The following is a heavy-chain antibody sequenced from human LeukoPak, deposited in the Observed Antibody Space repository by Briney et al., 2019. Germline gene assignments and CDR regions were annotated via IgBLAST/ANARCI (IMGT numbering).Heavy chain of an antibody. CDR2: IYYSGST. CDR3: TREVRSAWASFDP. D-gene: IGHD1-26*01. CDR1: GGSISSSSYY. Sequence: PSETLSLTCTVSGGSISSSSYYWGWIRQPPGKGLEWIGSIYYSGSTYYNPSLKSRVTISPDTSKNQFSLKLTSVTAADTAVYYCTREVRSAWASFDPWGQGTLVIVSS. V-gene: IGHV4-39*07. J-gene: IGHJ5*02.